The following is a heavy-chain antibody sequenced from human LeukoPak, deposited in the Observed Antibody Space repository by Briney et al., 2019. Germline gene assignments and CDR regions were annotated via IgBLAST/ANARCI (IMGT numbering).Heavy chain of an antibody. Sequence: GSLRLSCAASGITFSNAWMTWVRQPPGKGLEWIGEINARGDTNYNPSLKSRVNISVDTSRKQFSLRLTSMIAADTALYYCARGQVPAARGYNWFDPWGQGTLVTVSS. CDR2: INARGDT. J-gene: IGHJ5*02. CDR3: ARGQVPAARGYNWFDP. V-gene: IGHV4-34*01. D-gene: IGHD2-2*01. CDR1: GITFSNAW.